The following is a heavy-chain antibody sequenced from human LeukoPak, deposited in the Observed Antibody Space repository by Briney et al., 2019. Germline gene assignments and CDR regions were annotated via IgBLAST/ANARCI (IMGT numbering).Heavy chain of an antibody. V-gene: IGHV1-2*06. CDR1: GNTFIGYY. CDR3: AFEVLSSGWVS. CDR2: INPNSGGT. Sequence: ASVRVSCTASGNTFIGYYMHWVRQAPGQGLEWMGRINPNSGGTNYAQKFQGRVTMTRDTSISTAYVELSKLRSDDTAVYYCAFEVLSSGWVSWGQGTLVAVSS. J-gene: IGHJ5*02. D-gene: IGHD6-19*01.